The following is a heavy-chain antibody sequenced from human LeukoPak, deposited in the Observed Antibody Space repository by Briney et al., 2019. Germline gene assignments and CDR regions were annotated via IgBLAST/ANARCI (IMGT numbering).Heavy chain of an antibody. V-gene: IGHV4-34*01. Sequence: SETLSLTCTVSGGSISSYYWSWIRQPPGKGLEWIGEINHSGSTNYNPSLKSRVTMSVDTSKNQFSLKLSSVTAADTAVYYCAGATVVTHYFDYWGQGTLVTVSS. J-gene: IGHJ4*02. D-gene: IGHD4-17*01. CDR1: GGSISSYY. CDR2: INHSGST. CDR3: AGATVVTHYFDY.